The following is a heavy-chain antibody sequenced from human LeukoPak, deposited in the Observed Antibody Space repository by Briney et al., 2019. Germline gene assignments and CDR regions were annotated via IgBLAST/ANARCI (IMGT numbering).Heavy chain of an antibody. Sequence: GASVKVSCKTSGYTFTSYDISWVRQAPGQGLEWMGWISGYNGNTNYAQKLQGRVTMTTDTSTSTAYMELRSLRSDDTAVYYCAVGGFGELWDYWGQGTLVTVSS. J-gene: IGHJ4*02. CDR3: AVGGFGELWDY. V-gene: IGHV1-18*01. D-gene: IGHD3-10*01. CDR1: GYTFTSYD. CDR2: ISGYNGNT.